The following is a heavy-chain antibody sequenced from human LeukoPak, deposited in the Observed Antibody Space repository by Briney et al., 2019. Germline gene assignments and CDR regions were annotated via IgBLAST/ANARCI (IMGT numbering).Heavy chain of an antibody. CDR2: MYYSGST. V-gene: IGHV4-39*01. D-gene: IGHD3-16*01. CDR3: ARHNGRWGGNWFDP. CDR1: RGSISSSSYY. Sequence: SETLSLTCTVSRGSISSSSYYWGWLRQPPGKGLEWIGSMYYSGSTYYNPSLKSRVTMSVDTSKNQFSLKLSSVTAADTAVYYCARHNGRWGGNWFDPWGQGTLVTVSS. J-gene: IGHJ5*02.